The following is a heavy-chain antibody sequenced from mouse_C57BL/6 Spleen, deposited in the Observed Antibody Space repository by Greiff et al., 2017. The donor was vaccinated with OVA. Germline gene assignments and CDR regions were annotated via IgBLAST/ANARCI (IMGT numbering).Heavy chain of an antibody. Sequence: QVQLQQSGAELVKPGASVKLSCKASGYTFTSYWMQWVKQRPGQGLEWIGEIDPSDSYTNYNQKFKGKATLTVDTSSSTAYMQLSSLTSEDSAVYYCARKGPYSNYPYYAMDYWGQGTSVTVSS. CDR2: IDPSDSYT. CDR1: GYTFTSYW. D-gene: IGHD2-5*01. CDR3: ARKGPYSNYPYYAMDY. V-gene: IGHV1-50*01. J-gene: IGHJ4*01.